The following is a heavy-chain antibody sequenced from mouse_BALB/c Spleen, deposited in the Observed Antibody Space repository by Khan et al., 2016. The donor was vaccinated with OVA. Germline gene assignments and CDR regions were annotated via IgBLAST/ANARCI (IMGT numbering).Heavy chain of an antibody. Sequence: EVKLEVSGGGLVQPGGSMKLSCVASGFTFSNYWMNWVRQSPEKGLEWVAEIRLKSNNYTTHYAESVKGRFTISRDDSKSGVYLQMINLRAEDTGIYYCPLPPWFAYWGQGTLVTVSA. V-gene: IGHV6-6*02. CDR3: PLPPWFAY. CDR1: GFTFSNYW. J-gene: IGHJ3*01. CDR2: IRLKSNNYTT.